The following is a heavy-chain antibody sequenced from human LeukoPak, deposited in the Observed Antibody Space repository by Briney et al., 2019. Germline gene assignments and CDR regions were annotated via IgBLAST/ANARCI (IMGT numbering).Heavy chain of an antibody. V-gene: IGHV3-43*01. J-gene: IGHJ4*02. CDR1: GFTFDRFT. D-gene: IGHD2-21*02. CDR3: AKEVDCPSDCLFFHS. Sequence: GGSLRLSCAASGFTFDRFTIHWVRQTPGKGLEWVSLINRRGHTFYADSVKGRFTISRDNSRNSVFLQMNSLRPEDTALYHCAKEVDCPSDCLFFHSWGQGTLVTVSS. CDR2: INRRGHT.